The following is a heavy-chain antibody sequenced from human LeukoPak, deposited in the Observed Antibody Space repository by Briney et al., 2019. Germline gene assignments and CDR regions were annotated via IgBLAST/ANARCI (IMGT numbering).Heavy chain of an antibody. CDR2: IYHSGST. D-gene: IGHD6-13*01. V-gene: IGHV4-4*02. Sequence: PSETLSLTCTVSGGSIGSNDWWSWVRQPPGKGLEWIGEIYHSGSTNYNPSLKSRVTISVDKSKNQFSLKLSSVTAADTAVYYCARVAAAGTSAEYFQHWGQGTLVTVSS. CDR1: GGSIGSNDW. J-gene: IGHJ1*01. CDR3: ARVAAAGTSAEYFQH.